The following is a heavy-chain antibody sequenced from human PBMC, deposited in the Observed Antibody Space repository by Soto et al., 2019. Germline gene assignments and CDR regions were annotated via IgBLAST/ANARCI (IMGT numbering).Heavy chain of an antibody. D-gene: IGHD6-19*01. Sequence: QVKLVESGGGVVQPGRSLRLSCVASGFSISTYAMHWVRQAPGKGLEWVAVISSDGTNKYYADSVKGRFTIARDNSKNTVYLYINSLGAEDTALFFCAKDKGSSGWYFDHWGQGTLVTVSS. CDR2: ISSDGTNK. J-gene: IGHJ4*02. CDR3: AKDKGSSGWYFDH. CDR1: GFSISTYA. V-gene: IGHV3-30*18.